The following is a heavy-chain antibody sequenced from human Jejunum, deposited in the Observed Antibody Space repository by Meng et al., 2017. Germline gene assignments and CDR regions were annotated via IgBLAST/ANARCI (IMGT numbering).Heavy chain of an antibody. CDR3: ARGGEQWLLNWFDP. V-gene: IGHV1-18*01. Sequence: ASVKVSCKTSGYTFNTYYITWVRQAPGQGLECMGWISPYTGNTNYAQKFQDRVTMTTDTSTTTAYMELRSLRSDDTAVYYCARGGEQWLLNWFDPWGQGTLVTVSS. CDR1: GYTFNTYY. J-gene: IGHJ5*02. CDR2: ISPYTGNT. D-gene: IGHD6-19*01.